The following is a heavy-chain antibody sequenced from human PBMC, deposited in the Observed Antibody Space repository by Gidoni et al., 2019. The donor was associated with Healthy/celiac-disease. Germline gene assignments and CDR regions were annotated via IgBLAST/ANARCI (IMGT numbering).Heavy chain of an antibody. CDR1: FSSYA. D-gene: IGHD3-16*01. Sequence: FSSYAMSWIRQAPGKGLEWVSAISGSGGSTYYADSVKGRFTISRDNSKNTLYLQMNSLRAEDTAVYYCANWVVPAYDYIWGSYDDYWGQGTLVTVSS. CDR2: ISGSGGST. J-gene: IGHJ4*02. V-gene: IGHV3-23*01. CDR3: ANWVVPAYDYIWGSYDDY.